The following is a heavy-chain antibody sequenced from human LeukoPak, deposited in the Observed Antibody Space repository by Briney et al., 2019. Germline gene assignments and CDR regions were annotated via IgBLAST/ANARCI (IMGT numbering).Heavy chain of an antibody. Sequence: ASVKVSCKASGYTFTGYYMHWVRQAPGQGLEWMGIINPSGGSTTYAQKFQGRVTMTRDTSTSTVYMELSSLRSEDTAVYYCARCGYGGNDYYYGMDVWGQGTTVTVSS. CDR2: INPSGGST. D-gene: IGHD4-23*01. J-gene: IGHJ6*02. CDR3: ARCGYGGNDYYYGMDV. V-gene: IGHV1-46*01. CDR1: GYTFTGYY.